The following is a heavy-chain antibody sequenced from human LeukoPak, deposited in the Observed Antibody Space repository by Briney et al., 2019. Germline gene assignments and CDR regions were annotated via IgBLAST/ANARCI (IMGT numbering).Heavy chain of an antibody. CDR1: GGSISNYY. D-gene: IGHD3-10*01. V-gene: IGHV4-4*07. Sequence: SETLSLTCSVSGGSISNYYWSWIRQPAGKGLEWIGRFYNSGSTNCNPSLKSRVTMSVDTSKNQFSLKLSFVTAADTAVYYCAREGPKLRFGEYSGWFDPWGQGTLVTVSS. CDR3: AREGPKLRFGEYSGWFDP. CDR2: FYNSGST. J-gene: IGHJ5*02.